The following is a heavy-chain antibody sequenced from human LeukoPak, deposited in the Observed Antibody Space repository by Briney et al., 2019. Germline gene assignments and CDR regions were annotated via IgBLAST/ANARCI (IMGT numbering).Heavy chain of an antibody. J-gene: IGHJ4*02. D-gene: IGHD3-22*01. CDR1: GGSFSGYY. V-gene: IGHV4-34*01. Sequence: SETLSLTCAVYGGSFSGYYWSWIRQPPGKGLEWIGEINHSGSTNYNPSLKSRVTISVDTSKNQFSLKLSSVTAADTAVYYCARVSSRRLPPSYSYDRRNYFDYWGQGTLVTVSS. CDR2: INHSGST. CDR3: ARVSSRRLPPSYSYDRRNYFDY.